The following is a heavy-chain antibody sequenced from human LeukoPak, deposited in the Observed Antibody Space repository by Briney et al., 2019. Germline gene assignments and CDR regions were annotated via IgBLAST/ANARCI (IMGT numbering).Heavy chain of an antibody. J-gene: IGHJ4*02. Sequence: GGSLRLSCAASGFTFTNYGMTWVRQAPGKGLEWVSYISIGSRTVYYADSVKGRFTVSRDDAENSLHLQMRSLRDEDTAMFYCARVGDGHSVNYLDLWGQGSLVTVSS. CDR1: GFTFTNYG. CDR2: ISIGSRTV. V-gene: IGHV3-48*02. CDR3: ARVGDGHSVNYLDL. D-gene: IGHD5-24*01.